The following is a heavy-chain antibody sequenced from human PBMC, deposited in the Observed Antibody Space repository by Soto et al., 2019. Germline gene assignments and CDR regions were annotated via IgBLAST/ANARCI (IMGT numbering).Heavy chain of an antibody. CDR2: IYYSGST. D-gene: IGHD3-10*01. V-gene: IGHV4-59*01. Sequence: SETLSLTCTVSGGSISSYYWSWIRQPPGKGLEWIGYIYYSGSTNYNPSLKSRVTISVDTSKNQFSLKLSSVTAADTAVYYCARDEVGGGGMDVWGQGTTVTVSS. CDR1: GGSISSYY. CDR3: ARDEVGGGGMDV. J-gene: IGHJ6*02.